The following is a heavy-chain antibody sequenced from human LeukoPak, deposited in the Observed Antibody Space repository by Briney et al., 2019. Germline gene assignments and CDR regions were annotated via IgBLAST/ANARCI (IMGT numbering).Heavy chain of an antibody. J-gene: IGHJ4*02. CDR1: GFTFSSYG. CDR2: IWYDGSNK. CDR3: AIRSGGTKPPMN. V-gene: IGHV3-33*01. D-gene: IGHD2-15*01. Sequence: GGSLRLSCAASGFTFSSYGMHWVRQAPGKGLEWVAVIWYDGSNKYYADSVKGRFTISRDNFKNTLYLQMNSLRAEDTAVYYCAIRSGGTKPPMNWGQGTLVTVSS.